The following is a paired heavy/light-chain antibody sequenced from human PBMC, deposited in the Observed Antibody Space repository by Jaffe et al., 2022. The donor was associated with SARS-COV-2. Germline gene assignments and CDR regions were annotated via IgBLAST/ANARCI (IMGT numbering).Light chain of an antibody. CDR2: AAS. CDR3: QQANSFPHT. V-gene: IGKV1-12*01. Sequence: DIQMTQSPSSVSASVGDRVTITCRASQGISSWLAWYQQKPGKAPKLLIYAASSLQSGVPSRFSGSGSGTDFTLTISSLQPEDFATYYCQQANSFPHTFGGGTKVEIK. J-gene: IGKJ4*01. CDR1: QGISSW.
Heavy chain of an antibody. Sequence: EVQLLESGGGLVQPGGSLRLSCAASGFTFSSYAMSWVRQAPGKGLEWVSAISGSGGSTYYADSVKGRFTISRDNSKNTLYLQMNSLRAEDTAVYYCAKVSRPMVFSVYSSGWRGDYYYGMDVWGQGTTVTVSS. CDR3: AKVSRPMVFSVYSSGWRGDYYYGMDV. CDR1: GFTFSSYA. D-gene: IGHD6-19*01. CDR2: ISGSGGST. V-gene: IGHV3-23*01. J-gene: IGHJ6*02.